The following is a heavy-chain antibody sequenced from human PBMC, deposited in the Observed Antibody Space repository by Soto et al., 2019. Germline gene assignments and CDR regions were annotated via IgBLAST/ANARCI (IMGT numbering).Heavy chain of an antibody. J-gene: IGHJ4*02. CDR3: ARQIYDSDTGPNFQYYFDS. Sequence: ESLKISCKGSGYSFAGYWITWVRQKPGKGLEWMGRIDPSDSQTYYSPSFRGHVTISVTKSITTVFLQWSGLRASDTAMYYCARQIYDSDTGPNFQYYFDSWGQGTPVTVSS. CDR1: GYSFAGYW. CDR2: IDPSDSQT. V-gene: IGHV5-10-1*01. D-gene: IGHD3-22*01.